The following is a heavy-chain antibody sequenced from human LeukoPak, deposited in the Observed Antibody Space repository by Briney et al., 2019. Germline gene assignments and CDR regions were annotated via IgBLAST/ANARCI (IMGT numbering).Heavy chain of an antibody. D-gene: IGHD5-24*01. CDR2: IIPIFGTA. CDR1: GGAFSSYA. CDR3: ARAGTVEMTPLDY. Sequence: ASVKVSCKASGGAFSSYAISWVRQAPGQGLEWMGGIIPIFGTANYAQKFQGRVTITTDESTSTAYMELSSLRSEDTAVYYCARAGTVEMTPLDYWGQGTLVTVSS. J-gene: IGHJ4*02. V-gene: IGHV1-69*05.